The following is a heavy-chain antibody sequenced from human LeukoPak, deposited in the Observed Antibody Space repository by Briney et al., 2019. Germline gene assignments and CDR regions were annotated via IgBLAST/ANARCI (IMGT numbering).Heavy chain of an antibody. CDR1: GGSFSGYY. CDR3: ASSLGVGETRY. Sequence: SETLSLTCAVYGGSFSGYYWSWIRQPPGKGLEWIGSIYHSGSTYYNPSLKSRVTISVDTSKNQFSLKLSSVTAADTAVYYCASSLGVGETRYWGQGTLVTVSS. CDR2: IYHSGST. V-gene: IGHV4-34*01. J-gene: IGHJ4*02. D-gene: IGHD3-10*01.